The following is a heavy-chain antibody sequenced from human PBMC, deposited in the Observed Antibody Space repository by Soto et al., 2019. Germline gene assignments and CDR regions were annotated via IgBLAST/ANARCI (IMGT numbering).Heavy chain of an antibody. CDR3: VSRPIFGFPYGPFDD. Sequence: PSETLSLTCSVSRGSIRSGSYYWAWIRQTPGKGLEWIATISYTETTYYNPSLKSRVAISVDLSKNQFSLRLNSMTAADTAVYYCVSRPIFGFPYGPFDDWGQGALVTVSS. D-gene: IGHD3-10*01. J-gene: IGHJ4*02. CDR2: ISYTETT. CDR1: RGSIRSGSYY. V-gene: IGHV4-39*01.